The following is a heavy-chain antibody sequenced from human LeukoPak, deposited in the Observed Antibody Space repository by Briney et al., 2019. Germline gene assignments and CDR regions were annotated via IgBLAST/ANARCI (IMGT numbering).Heavy chain of an antibody. CDR3: ARATVIGNAPVPGYMDV. V-gene: IGHV3-13*01. CDR1: GFTFSTYD. CDR2: IGTIGDT. D-gene: IGHD2-21*01. J-gene: IGHJ6*03. Sequence: NPGGSLILSCAASGFTFSTYDMHWVRHVSGKGLEWVSSIGTIGDTFYPGSVKGRFTISRENAKNSLYLQMNGLRAGDTAVYYCARATVIGNAPVPGYMDVWGKGTTVTVSS.